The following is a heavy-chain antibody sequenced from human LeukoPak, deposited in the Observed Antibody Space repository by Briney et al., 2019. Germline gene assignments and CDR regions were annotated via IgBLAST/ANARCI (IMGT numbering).Heavy chain of an antibody. D-gene: IGHD1-1*01. J-gene: IGHJ4*02. CDR1: GFTFSNYW. CDR3: ANLLENY. V-gene: IGHV3-7*01. Sequence: GGSLRLSCAASGFTFSNYWMAWDRQAPGKGLEWVANIKEDGSEKYHADSLKGRFTISRDNAKNSLYLQLNSLRAEDTAIYFCANLLENYWGQGTLVPVSS. CDR2: IKEDGSEK.